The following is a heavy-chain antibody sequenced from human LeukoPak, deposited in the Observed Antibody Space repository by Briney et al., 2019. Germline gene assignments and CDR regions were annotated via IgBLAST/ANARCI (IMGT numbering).Heavy chain of an antibody. CDR3: ARVLRVGATGGKALGY. J-gene: IGHJ4*02. CDR2: ISAYNGNT. V-gene: IGHV1-18*01. CDR1: GYTFTSCG. Sequence: GASVKVSCTASGYTFTSCGISWVRQAPGQGLEWVGWISAYNGNTNYAQKLPGRVTMTTDTSTSTAYRELRSLRSDDTAVYYSARVLRVGATGGKALGYWGQGTLVTVSS. D-gene: IGHD1-26*01.